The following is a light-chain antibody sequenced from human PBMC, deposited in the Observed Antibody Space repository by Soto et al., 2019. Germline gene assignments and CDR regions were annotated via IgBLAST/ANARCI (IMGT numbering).Light chain of an antibody. V-gene: IGKV3-11*01. J-gene: IGKJ4*01. CDR2: EAS. CDR3: QQHINWPLT. Sequence: EIVLPQSQSTLSLSPGERSTLSCMASQTVSSSLAWYQQKPGQAPRLLIYEASNRATGIPARFSGSGSGADFTLTISSLEPEDFALYYCQQHINWPLTFGGGTKVDIK. CDR1: QTVSSS.